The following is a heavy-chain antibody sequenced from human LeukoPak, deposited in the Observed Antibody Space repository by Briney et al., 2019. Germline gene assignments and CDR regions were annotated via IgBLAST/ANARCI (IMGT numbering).Heavy chain of an antibody. V-gene: IGHV4-59*08. CDR3: VRHSGSGWYSFDY. D-gene: IGHD6-19*01. CDR1: GGSISSYY. J-gene: IGHJ4*02. Sequence: SETLSLTCTVSGGSISSYYWSWIRQPPGKGLEWIGYIYYSGSTDYNPSLKSRVTISVDRSNNQFSLKLSSVTAADTAAYYCVRHSGSGWYSFDYWGQGTLVTVSS. CDR2: IYYSGST.